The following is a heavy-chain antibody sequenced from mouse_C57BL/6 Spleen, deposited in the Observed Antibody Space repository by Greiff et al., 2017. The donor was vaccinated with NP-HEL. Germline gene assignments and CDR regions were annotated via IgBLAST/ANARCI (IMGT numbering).Heavy chain of an antibody. J-gene: IGHJ1*03. CDR2: IYPGSGST. V-gene: IGHV1-55*01. D-gene: IGHD2-13*01. CDR3: ARCYDSDHWDFDV. Sequence: VQLQQPGAELVKPGASVKMSCKASGYTFNSYWITWVKQRPGQGLEWIGDIYPGSGSTNYNEKFKSKATLTVDTSSSTAYMQLSSLTSEDAAVYYCARCYDSDHWDFDVWGTGTTVTVSS. CDR1: GYTFNSYW.